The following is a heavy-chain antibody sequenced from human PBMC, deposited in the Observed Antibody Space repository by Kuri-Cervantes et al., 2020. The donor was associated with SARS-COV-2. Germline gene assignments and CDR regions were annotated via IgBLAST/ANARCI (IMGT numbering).Heavy chain of an antibody. CDR2: ISGSGGST. V-gene: IGHV3-23*01. CDR1: GFTFSSYA. J-gene: IGHJ5*02. Sequence: GGSLRLSCAASGFTFSSYAMSWVRQAPGKGLEWVSAISGSGGSTYHADSVKGRFTISRDNSKNTLYLQMNSLRAEDTAVYYCAKVEGTNYDFWSGYYPQRNWFDPWGQGTLVTVSS. D-gene: IGHD3-3*01. CDR3: AKVEGTNYDFWSGYYPQRNWFDP.